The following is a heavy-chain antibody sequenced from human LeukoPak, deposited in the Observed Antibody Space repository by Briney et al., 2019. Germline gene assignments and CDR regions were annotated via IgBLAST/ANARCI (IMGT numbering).Heavy chain of an antibody. V-gene: IGHV4-39*01. CDR3: ARHKNYYYYYMDV. CDR2: MYHSGST. Sequence: SETLSLTCTVSGGSISSSSYYWGWIRQPPGKGLEWIGSMYHSGSTYYNPSLRSRVTISVDTSKDQFSLNLSSVTAADTAVYYCARHKNYYYYYMDVWGKGTTVTISS. J-gene: IGHJ6*03. CDR1: GGSISSSSYY.